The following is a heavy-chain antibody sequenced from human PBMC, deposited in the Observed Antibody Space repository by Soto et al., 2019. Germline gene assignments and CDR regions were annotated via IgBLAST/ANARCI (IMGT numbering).Heavy chain of an antibody. V-gene: IGHV3-48*04. Sequence: GGSLRVSCAAAGFTFSGHGRNWIRQAPGKGLEWVSYITGSGVTMYADSVKGRFTISRDNAKNSLYLQMNSLRAEDTAVYYCARDGGASTFDFDSWGQGTLVTVSS. CDR2: ITGSGVTM. CDR1: GFTFSGHG. CDR3: ARDGGASTFDFDS. J-gene: IGHJ4*02. D-gene: IGHD3-16*01.